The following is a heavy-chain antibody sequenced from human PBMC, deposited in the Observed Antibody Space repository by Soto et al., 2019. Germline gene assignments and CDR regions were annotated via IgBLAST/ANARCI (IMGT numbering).Heavy chain of an antibody. J-gene: IGHJ5*02. Sequence: EASVKVSCKASGYTFTSYYMHWVRQAPGQGLEWMGIINPSGGSTSYAQKLQGRVTMTTDTSTSTAYMELRSLRSDDTAVYYCLITGTTPNWFDPWGQGTLVTVSS. CDR3: LITGTTPNWFDP. CDR1: GYTFTSYY. V-gene: IGHV1-46*01. CDR2: INPSGGST. D-gene: IGHD1-7*01.